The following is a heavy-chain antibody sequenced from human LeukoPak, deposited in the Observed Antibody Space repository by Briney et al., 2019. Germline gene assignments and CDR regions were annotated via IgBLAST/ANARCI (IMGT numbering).Heavy chain of an antibody. CDR3: ARAGVGETAAGTGGYYYYYYMDV. Sequence: GGSLRLSCAASGFTFDDYAMHWVRQAPGKGLEWVSSICWNSGSIGYADSVKGRFTISRDNSKNTLYLQMNSLRAEDTAVYYCARAGVGETAAGTGGYYYYYYMDVWGKGTTVTVSS. CDR2: ICWNSGSI. D-gene: IGHD6-13*01. V-gene: IGHV3-9*01. J-gene: IGHJ6*03. CDR1: GFTFDDYA.